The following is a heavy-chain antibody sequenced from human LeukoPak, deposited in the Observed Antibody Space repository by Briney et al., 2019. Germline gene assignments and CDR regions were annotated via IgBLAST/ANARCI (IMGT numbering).Heavy chain of an antibody. CDR1: GYTFTGYY. CDR2: INPNSGGT. D-gene: IGHD6-19*01. V-gene: IGHV1-2*02. J-gene: IGHJ4*02. CDR3: ARTYGYSSGWYWDY. Sequence: ASVKVSCKASGYTFTGYYMHWVRQAPGQGLERMGWINPNSGGTYYAQKFQGRVTMTRDTSISTAYMELSRLRSDDTAVYYCARTYGYSSGWYWDYWGQGTLVTVSS.